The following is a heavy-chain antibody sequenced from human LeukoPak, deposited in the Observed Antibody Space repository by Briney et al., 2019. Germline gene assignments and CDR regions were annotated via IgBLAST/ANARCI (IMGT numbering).Heavy chain of an antibody. CDR1: GGSISGYY. CDR2: IYYSGST. Sequence: SETLSLTCTVSGGSISGYYWSWIRQPPGKGLEWVGYIYYSGSTNYNPSLKSRVTISVDTSKNQFSLKLSSVTAADTAVYYCARDTSALGVTPSSGYFDLWGRGTLVTVSS. D-gene: IGHD2-21*02. CDR3: ARDTSALGVTPSSGYFDL. J-gene: IGHJ2*01. V-gene: IGHV4-59*01.